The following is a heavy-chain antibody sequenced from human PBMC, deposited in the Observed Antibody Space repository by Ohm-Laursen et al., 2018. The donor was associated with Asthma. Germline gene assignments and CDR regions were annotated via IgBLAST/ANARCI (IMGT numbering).Heavy chain of an antibody. D-gene: IGHD3-22*01. Sequence: SVKVSCKASGYTFTSYYMHWVRQAPGQGLGWMGIINPSGGSTSYAQKFQGRVTMTRDTSTSTVYMELSSLRSEDTAVYYCASYDSSADAFDIWGQGTMVTVSS. J-gene: IGHJ3*02. CDR2: INPSGGST. CDR1: GYTFTSYY. CDR3: ASYDSSADAFDI. V-gene: IGHV1-46*03.